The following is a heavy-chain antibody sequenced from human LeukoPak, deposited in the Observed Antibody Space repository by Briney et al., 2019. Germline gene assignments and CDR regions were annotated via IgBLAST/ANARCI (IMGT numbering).Heavy chain of an antibody. V-gene: IGHV3-23*01. Sequence: PGGSLRLSFAASGFTFSSYAMSWVRQAPGKGLEWVSAISGSGGSTYYADSVKGRFTISRDNSKNTLYLQMNSLRAEDTAVYYCAKEGEYYDFWSGYSDAFDIWGQGTMVTVSS. J-gene: IGHJ3*02. CDR1: GFTFSSYA. D-gene: IGHD3-3*01. CDR3: AKEGEYYDFWSGYSDAFDI. CDR2: ISGSGGST.